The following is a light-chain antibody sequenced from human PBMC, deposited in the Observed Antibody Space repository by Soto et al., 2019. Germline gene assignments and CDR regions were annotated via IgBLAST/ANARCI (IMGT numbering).Light chain of an antibody. V-gene: IGKV1-8*01. CDR2: AAS. CDR1: QGISSY. J-gene: IGKJ1*01. Sequence: AIRMTQSPSSLSASTGDRVTITCRASQGISSYLAWYQQKPGKAPKLLIYAASTLQSGVPSRFSGSGSGTDFTLTSSWLQSEDFATYYCQQYYSYPRTFGQGTKVEIK. CDR3: QQYYSYPRT.